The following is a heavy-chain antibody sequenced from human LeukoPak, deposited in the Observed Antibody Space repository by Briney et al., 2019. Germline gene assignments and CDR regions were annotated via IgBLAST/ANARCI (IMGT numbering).Heavy chain of an antibody. CDR1: GFTFSSYG. CDR3: AKDRGGAIYYFDN. CDR2: IYGSGGST. J-gene: IGHJ4*02. V-gene: IGHV3-23*01. Sequence: PGGSLRLSCAPSGFTFSSYGMSCVRHAPGEGLEWVSAIYGSGGSTYYADSVEGRFTISRDYSKNTLYLQMNSLRAEDTDVYDWAKDRGGAIYYFDNWGQGTLVTVSS. D-gene: IGHD3-10*01.